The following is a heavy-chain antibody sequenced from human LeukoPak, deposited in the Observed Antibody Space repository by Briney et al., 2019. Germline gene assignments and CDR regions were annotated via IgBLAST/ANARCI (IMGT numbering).Heavy chain of an antibody. Sequence: SGPTLVNPTQTLTLTCTFAGFSLSTSGVGVGWIRQPPGKSLEWLALIYWDDDRRYSPSLKSRLTNTKDTPKNHVVLTLTNMDPVDTATYYCAQGVYYDSYFDCWGQGTLVTVSS. CDR2: IYWDDDR. D-gene: IGHD3-22*01. CDR3: AQGVYYDSYFDC. V-gene: IGHV2-5*02. CDR1: GFSLSTSGVG. J-gene: IGHJ4*02.